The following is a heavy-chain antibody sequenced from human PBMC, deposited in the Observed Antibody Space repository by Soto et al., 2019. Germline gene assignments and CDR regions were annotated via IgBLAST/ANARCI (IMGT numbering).Heavy chain of an antibody. CDR1: GFTFSSYC. V-gene: IGHV3-33*01. CDR2: IWYDGSNK. D-gene: IGHD2-2*01. J-gene: IGHJ6*02. Sequence: SLRLSCAASGFTFSSYCMHWVGEARVSGRDWVAVIWYDGSNKYYADSVKGRFTISRDNSKNTLYLQMNSLRAEDTAVYYCARGRFTCSSTSCYVYYYYGMDVWGQGTTVTVSS. CDR3: ARGRFTCSSTSCYVYYYYGMDV.